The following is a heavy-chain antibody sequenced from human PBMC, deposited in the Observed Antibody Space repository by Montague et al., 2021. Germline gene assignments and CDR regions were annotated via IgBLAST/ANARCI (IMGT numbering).Heavy chain of an antibody. V-gene: IGHV4-59*08. CDR1: RGSLFHAH. D-gene: IGHD3-10*01. CDR2: MFYGGAT. CDR3: AKQDYFVSGTSYKGFDP. J-gene: IGHJ5*02. Sequence: SDPLSLPFPFSRGSLFHAHWSWVRQPPGKGLEWLGSMFYGGATRNNPSPKSRVTMSIDTSTNQFSLKLSFVTAAATAVYYCAKQDYFVSGTSYKGFDPWGQGILVTVSS.